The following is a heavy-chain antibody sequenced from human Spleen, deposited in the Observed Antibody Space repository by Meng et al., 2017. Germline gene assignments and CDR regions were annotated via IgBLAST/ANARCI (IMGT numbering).Heavy chain of an antibody. CDR1: GGSFSDYY. CDR2: INHSGST. CDR3: ARGPTTMAHDFDY. V-gene: IGHV4-34*01. D-gene: IGHD4-11*01. J-gene: IGHJ4*02. Sequence: VQLQEGGAGLLKPSETLSLTCVVSGGSFSDYYWSWIRQPPGKGLEWIGEINHSGSTNYNTSLESRATISVDTSQSNLSLKLSSVTAADSAVYYCARGPTTMAHDFDYWGQGTLVTVSS.